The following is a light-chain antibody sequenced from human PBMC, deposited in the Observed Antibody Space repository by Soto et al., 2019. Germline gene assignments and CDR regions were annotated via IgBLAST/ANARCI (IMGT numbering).Light chain of an antibody. V-gene: IGKV3-20*01. CDR2: GAS. J-gene: IGKJ1*01. CDR1: QSVSSSY. CDR3: QQYGSSPLT. Sequence: EIVLTQSPGTLSLSPGERATLSCRASQSVSSSYLAWYQQKPGQAPRLLIYGASYRATGIPDRFSGSGSGTDFTLTISRLEPEDFAVYYCQQYGSSPLTFGQGTKVDIK.